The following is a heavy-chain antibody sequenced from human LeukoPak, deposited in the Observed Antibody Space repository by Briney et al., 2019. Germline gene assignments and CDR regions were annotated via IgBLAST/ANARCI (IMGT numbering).Heavy chain of an antibody. CDR1: GFTFSSYS. D-gene: IGHD5-18*01. Sequence: GGSLRLSCAASGFTFSSYSMNWVRQAPGKGLEWVSSISSSSSYIYYADSVKGRFTISRDNAKNSLYLQMNSLRAEDTAVYYCARLPPALPTYYYYYYYMDVWGKGTTVTVSS. CDR2: ISSSSSYI. V-gene: IGHV3-21*01. J-gene: IGHJ6*03. CDR3: ARLPPALPTYYYYYYYMDV.